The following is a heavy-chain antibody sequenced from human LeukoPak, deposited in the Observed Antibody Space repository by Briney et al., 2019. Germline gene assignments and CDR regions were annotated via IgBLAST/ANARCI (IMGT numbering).Heavy chain of an antibody. V-gene: IGHV4-31*03. CDR1: GGSISSGGYY. D-gene: IGHD3/OR15-3a*01. Sequence: PSETLSLTCTVSGGSISSGGYYWSWIRQHPGKGLEWIGYIYYSGSTYYNPSLKSRVTISVDTSKNQFSLKLNSVTAADTAVYYCARGSKFSRDYYWGQGTLVTVSS. CDR2: IYYSGST. CDR3: ARGSKFSRDYY. J-gene: IGHJ4*02.